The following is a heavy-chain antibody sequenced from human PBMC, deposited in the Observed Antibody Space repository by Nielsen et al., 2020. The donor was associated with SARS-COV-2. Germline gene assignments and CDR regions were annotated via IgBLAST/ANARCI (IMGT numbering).Heavy chain of an antibody. J-gene: IGHJ3*02. Sequence: GGSLRLSCAASGFTFDDYAMYWVRQAPGKGLEWVSGISWNSGSIGYADSVKGRFTISRDNAKNSLYLQMNSLRAEDTALYYCAKFSIVGDAFDIWGQGTMVTVSS. CDR2: ISWNSGSI. CDR1: GFTFDDYA. CDR3: AKFSIVGDAFDI. D-gene: IGHD1-26*01. V-gene: IGHV3-9*01.